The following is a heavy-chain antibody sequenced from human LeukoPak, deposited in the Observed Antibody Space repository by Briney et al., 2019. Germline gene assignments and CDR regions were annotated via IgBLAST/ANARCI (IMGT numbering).Heavy chain of an antibody. Sequence: PGGSLRLSCAASGFSFSTFGIHWVRQAPGKGLEWVALMSLNGDDKYYADSVKGRFTVSRDNSKITVYLQMNDLRGEDTAVYYCAKGHEVSYYYAMDVWGQGTTVAVSS. J-gene: IGHJ6*02. D-gene: IGHD3-10*01. CDR2: MSLNGDDK. V-gene: IGHV3-30*18. CDR3: AKGHEVSYYYAMDV. CDR1: GFSFSTFG.